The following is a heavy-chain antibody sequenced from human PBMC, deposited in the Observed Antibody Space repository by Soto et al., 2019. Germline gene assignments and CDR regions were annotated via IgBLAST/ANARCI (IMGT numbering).Heavy chain of an antibody. J-gene: IGHJ4*02. D-gene: IGHD3-9*01. CDR2: FFIGGNT. CDR1: GGSISSSTYY. Sequence: QLQLQESGPGLVKPSETLSLTCTVSGGSISSSTYYWGWMRQPPGKGLEWIASFFIGGNTYYNPSLKSRVTIAADTSKNQFSLKLSSVTAADTAVYVCARRHGLDIGASYWGQGILVTVSS. CDR3: ARRHGLDIGASY. V-gene: IGHV4-39*01.